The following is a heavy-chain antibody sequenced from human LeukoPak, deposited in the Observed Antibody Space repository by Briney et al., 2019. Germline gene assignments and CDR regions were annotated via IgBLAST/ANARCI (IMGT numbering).Heavy chain of an antibody. Sequence: GGSLRLSCAASGFTFSNAWMTWVRQAPGRGLEWVGRIKSKYDGETIDYAAPVKGRFTISRDDSKNTLYPQMNSLKTEDTAVYYCTTDLFGAIAPYWGQGTLVTVSS. CDR2: IKSKYDGETI. J-gene: IGHJ4*02. D-gene: IGHD3-16*02. CDR3: TTDLFGAIAPY. CDR1: GFTFSNAW. V-gene: IGHV3-15*01.